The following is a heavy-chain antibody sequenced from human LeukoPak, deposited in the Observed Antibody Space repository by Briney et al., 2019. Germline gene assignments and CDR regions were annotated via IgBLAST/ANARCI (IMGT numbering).Heavy chain of an antibody. D-gene: IGHD1-26*01. CDR3: ASNSGSHNEHFDY. CDR1: GFTFSSYA. CDR2: ISYDGSNK. V-gene: IGHV3-30-3*01. Sequence: GRSLRLSCAASGFTFSSYAMHWVRQAPGKGLEWVAVISYDGSNKYYADSVKGRFTISRDNSKNTLYLQMNSLRAEDTAVYYCASNSGSHNEHFDYWGQGTLVTVSS. J-gene: IGHJ4*02.